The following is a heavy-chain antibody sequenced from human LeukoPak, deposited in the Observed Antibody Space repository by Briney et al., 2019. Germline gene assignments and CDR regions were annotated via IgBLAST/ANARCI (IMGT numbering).Heavy chain of an antibody. J-gene: IGHJ4*02. Sequence: SETLSLTCTVSGGSINSYYWSWIRQPPGKGLEWIGYIYYSGSTNYNPSLKSRVTISVDTSKNQFSLKLSSVTAADTAVNYCARGAPYYYDSSGYLFDYWGQGTLVTVSS. CDR1: GGSINSYY. V-gene: IGHV4-59*01. D-gene: IGHD3-22*01. CDR2: IYYSGST. CDR3: ARGAPYYYDSSGYLFDY.